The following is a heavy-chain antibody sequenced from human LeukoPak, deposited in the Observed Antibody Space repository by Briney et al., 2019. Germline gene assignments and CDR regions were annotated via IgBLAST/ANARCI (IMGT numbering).Heavy chain of an antibody. Sequence: ASVKVPCKASGYTFTTYYLHWVRQAPGQGLEWMGLINPSGGSTSYAQKFQGRVTMTRDTSTSTVYMELSSLRSEDTAVYYCARIIAASATWDYWGQGTLVTVSS. V-gene: IGHV1-46*01. CDR3: ARIIAASATWDY. CDR1: GYTFTTYY. CDR2: INPSGGST. D-gene: IGHD6-13*01. J-gene: IGHJ4*02.